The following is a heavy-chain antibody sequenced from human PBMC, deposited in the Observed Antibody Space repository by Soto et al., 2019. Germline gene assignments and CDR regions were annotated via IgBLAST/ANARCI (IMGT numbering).Heavy chain of an antibody. Sequence: VQLQESGPGLVKPSQTLSLTCTVSGDSITSGDYYWSWIRQPPGKGLEWIGYIYYSGNTNYNPSLQGPDIMSVHTSKNQFSLKLTPVTAADTAVYYCASFVGLLWGGVSPAESWGSYYFDNWGQGTLVTVSS. V-gene: IGHV4-30-4*01. J-gene: IGHJ4*02. CDR1: GDSITSGDYY. D-gene: IGHD2-8*01. CDR2: IYYSGNT. CDR3: ASFVGLLWGGVSPAESWGSYYFDN.